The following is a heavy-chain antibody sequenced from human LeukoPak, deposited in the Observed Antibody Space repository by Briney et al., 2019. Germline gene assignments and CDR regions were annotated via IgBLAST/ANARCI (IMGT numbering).Heavy chain of an antibody. CDR3: ASDDGDYWDY. J-gene: IGHJ4*02. D-gene: IGHD4-17*01. CDR1: GGSICSYY. V-gene: IGHV4-59*01. Sequence: SETLSLTCTVSGGSICSYYWSWIRQPPGKGLEWIGYIYYSGSTNYNPSLKSRVTISVDTSKNQFSLKLSSVTAADTAVYYCASDDGDYWDYWGQGTLVTVSS. CDR2: IYYSGST.